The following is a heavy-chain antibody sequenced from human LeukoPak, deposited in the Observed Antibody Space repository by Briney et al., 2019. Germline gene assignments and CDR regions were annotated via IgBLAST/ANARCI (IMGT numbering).Heavy chain of an antibody. D-gene: IGHD3-9*01. CDR1: GGSISGYH. CDR3: ARYNILAEGGGGAFDS. Sequence: KPSETLSLTCTVSGGSISGYHWSWIRQPPGKGLEWIGYIYYSGSTQYHPSLKSRLTISVDTSKNKFSLRLTAVTAADTAVYYCARYNILAEGGGGAFDSWGQGALVTVSS. CDR2: IYYSGST. J-gene: IGHJ4*02. V-gene: IGHV4-59*08.